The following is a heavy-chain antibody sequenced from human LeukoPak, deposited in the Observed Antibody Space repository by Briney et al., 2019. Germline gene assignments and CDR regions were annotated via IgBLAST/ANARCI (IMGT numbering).Heavy chain of an antibody. Sequence: PGGSLRLSCAASGFTFSSYAMYWVRQAPGKGLEWVAFIWSDGNKKYYADSVKGRFTISRDNSRNTVNLQMNSLTSEDMAVYYCAKLLLETGGVGEEFDYWGQGTLVTVSS. D-gene: IGHD2-8*02. CDR1: GFTFSSYA. J-gene: IGHJ4*02. CDR3: AKLLLETGGVGEEFDY. CDR2: IWSDGNKK. V-gene: IGHV3-30*02.